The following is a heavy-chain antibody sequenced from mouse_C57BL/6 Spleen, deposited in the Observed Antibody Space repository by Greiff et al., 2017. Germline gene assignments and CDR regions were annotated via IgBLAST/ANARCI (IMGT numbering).Heavy chain of an antibody. CDR1: GYTFTDYY. J-gene: IGHJ2*01. D-gene: IGHD3-2*02. Sequence: QVQLQQSGAELVRPGASVKLSCKASGYTFTDYYINWVKQRPGQGLEWIARIYPGSGNTYYNEKFKGKATLTAEKSSSTAYMQLSSLTSEDSAVYFCARDSSGSDYFDYWGQGTTLTVSS. V-gene: IGHV1-76*01. CDR2: IYPGSGNT. CDR3: ARDSSGSDYFDY.